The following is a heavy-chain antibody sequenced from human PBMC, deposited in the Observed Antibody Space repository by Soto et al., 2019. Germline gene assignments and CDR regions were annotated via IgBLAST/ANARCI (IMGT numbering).Heavy chain of an antibody. D-gene: IGHD1-26*01. Sequence: GGSLRLSCAASGFTFSGSAMHWVRQASGKGLEWVGRIRSKANSYATAYVASVKGRFTISRDDSKNTAYLQMNSLKTEDTAVYYCTRPTILSGSYYGFDYWGQGTLVTVSS. CDR1: GFTFSGSA. V-gene: IGHV3-73*01. J-gene: IGHJ4*02. CDR2: IRSKANSYAT. CDR3: TRPTILSGSYYGFDY.